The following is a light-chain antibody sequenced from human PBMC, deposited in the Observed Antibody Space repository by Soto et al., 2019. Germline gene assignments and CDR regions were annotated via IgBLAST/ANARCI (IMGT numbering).Light chain of an antibody. CDR3: SSYTSTMTNV. J-gene: IGLJ1*01. CDR2: DVV. V-gene: IGLV2-14*03. Sequence: SVLTQPPSVSGAPGRSITVSCTGTSSDVGGFNSVSWYQLRPGTAPKLILYDVVDRPSGVSYRFSGSKSGNTASLTISGLQAADEADYFCSSYTSTMTNVFGSGTKVTVL. CDR1: SSDVGGFNS.